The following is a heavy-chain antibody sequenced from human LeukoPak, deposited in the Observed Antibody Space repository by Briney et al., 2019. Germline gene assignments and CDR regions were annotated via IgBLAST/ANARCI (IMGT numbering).Heavy chain of an antibody. V-gene: IGHV3-21*01. CDR1: GFTFSSYS. CDR3: ARDLYCSSTSCYMGFFDY. J-gene: IGHJ4*02. Sequence: SGGFLRLSCAASGFTFSSYSMNWVRQAPGKGLEWVSSISSSSSYIYYADSVKGRFTISRDNAKNSLYLQMNSLRAEDTAVYYCARDLYCSSTSCYMGFFDYWGQGTLVTVSS. CDR2: ISSSSSYI. D-gene: IGHD2-2*02.